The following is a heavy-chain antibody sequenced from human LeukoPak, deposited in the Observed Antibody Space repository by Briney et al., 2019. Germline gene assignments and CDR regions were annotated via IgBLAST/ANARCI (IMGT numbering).Heavy chain of an antibody. J-gene: IGHJ6*02. CDR1: GFTFSSYA. CDR2: ISSSSSYI. V-gene: IGHV3-21*01. CDR3: ARGYCSGGSCYEDYYYYYGMDV. D-gene: IGHD2-15*01. Sequence: GGSLRLSCAASGFTFSSYAMNWVRQAPGKGLEWVSSISSSSSYIYYADSVKGRFTISRDNAKNSLYLQMNSLRAEDTAVYYCARGYCSGGSCYEDYYYYYGMDVWGQGTTVTVSS.